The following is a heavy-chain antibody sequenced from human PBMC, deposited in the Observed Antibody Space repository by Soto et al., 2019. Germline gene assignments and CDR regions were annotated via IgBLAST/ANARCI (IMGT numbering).Heavy chain of an antibody. Sequence: ASVEVSCEASGYRFTSCCITWVRQAPGKGLERMGRIHPNSGGTKYAQKFHGSVTMTRDTSINTAYMELSSLASDDTAVYYCARVSHDYDTFTGHYIVAFDIWGQGTMDTVSS. CDR3: ARVSHDYDTFTGHYIVAFDI. CDR1: GYRFTSCC. CDR2: IHPNSGGT. D-gene: IGHD3-9*01. J-gene: IGHJ3*02. V-gene: IGHV1-2*04.